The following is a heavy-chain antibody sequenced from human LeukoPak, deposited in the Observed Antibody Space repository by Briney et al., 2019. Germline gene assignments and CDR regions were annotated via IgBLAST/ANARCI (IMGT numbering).Heavy chain of an antibody. CDR3: AKGRNEDGDAALNY. Sequence: GGSLRLSCAASGFTVSSTYMSWVRQAPGKGLEWVSRINSDGSSTTYVDSVKGRFTISRDNAKNTLYLQMNSLRAEDTAAYHCAKGRNEDGDAALNYWGQGTLVTVSS. D-gene: IGHD4-17*01. J-gene: IGHJ4*02. V-gene: IGHV3-74*01. CDR2: INSDGSST. CDR1: GFTVSSTY.